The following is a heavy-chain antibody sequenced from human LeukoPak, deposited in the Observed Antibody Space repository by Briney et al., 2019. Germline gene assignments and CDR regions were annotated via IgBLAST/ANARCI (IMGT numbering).Heavy chain of an antibody. CDR1: GFTFSSSW. CDR3: ARDPDYGDPGPFFDF. Sequence: PGGSLRLSCAASGFTFSSSWMSWVRQAPGKGLEWVANINQDGSEKYYVDSMKGRFTISRDNAKNSLYLQMNSLRVEDTAVYYCARDPDYGDPGPFFDFWGQGTLVTVSS. D-gene: IGHD4-17*01. V-gene: IGHV3-7*04. CDR2: INQDGSEK. J-gene: IGHJ4*02.